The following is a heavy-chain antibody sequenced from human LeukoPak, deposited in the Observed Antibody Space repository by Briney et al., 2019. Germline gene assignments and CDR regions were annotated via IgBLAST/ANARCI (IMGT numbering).Heavy chain of an antibody. CDR1: GFTFSSYS. J-gene: IGHJ1*01. Sequence: GGSLRLSCAASGFTFSSYSMNWVRQAPGKGLEWVSSIPVSGDPTYYADSVRGRFTVSRDNSKSSLYLQMNGLRAEDTAVYYCTTDPPLWIVLGYCSSTSCSRIAADLYFQHWGQGTLVTVSS. D-gene: IGHD2-2*01. V-gene: IGHV3-21*03. CDR3: TTDPPLWIVLGYCSSTSCSRIAADLYFQH. CDR2: IPVSGDPT.